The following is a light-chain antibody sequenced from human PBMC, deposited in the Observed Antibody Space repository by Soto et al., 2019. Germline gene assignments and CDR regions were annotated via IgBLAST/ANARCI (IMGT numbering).Light chain of an antibody. J-gene: IGKJ1*01. V-gene: IGKV1-12*01. CDR2: AAS. CDR1: QGINNY. Sequence: DLQVTQSPSSVSASVGDRVNITCRASQGINNYLAWYQQRPGSAPRLLIYAASNLQSGVPPRFSGSGSGTDFTLTIDSLQPEDFATYYCQQAKSFPPWTFGQGTKVEIK. CDR3: QQAKSFPPWT.